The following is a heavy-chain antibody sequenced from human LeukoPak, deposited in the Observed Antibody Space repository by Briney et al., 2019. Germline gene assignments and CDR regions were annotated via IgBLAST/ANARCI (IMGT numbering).Heavy chain of an antibody. CDR2: IYHSGST. V-gene: IGHV4-4*02. D-gene: IGHD3-16*01. CDR3: AKHSYYDYAWGRRNYYFDY. Sequence: PSGTLSLTCAVSGGSISSSNWWSWVRQPPGKGLEWIGEIYHSGSTNYNPSLKSRVTISVDKSKNQFSLKLSSVTAADTAVYHCAKHSYYDYAWGRRNYYFDYWGQGTLVTVSS. J-gene: IGHJ4*02. CDR1: GGSISSSNW.